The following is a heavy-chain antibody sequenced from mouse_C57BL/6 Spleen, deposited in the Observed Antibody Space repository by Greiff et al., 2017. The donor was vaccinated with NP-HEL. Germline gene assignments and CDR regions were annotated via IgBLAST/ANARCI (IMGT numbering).Heavy chain of an antibody. Sequence: QVQLQQPGAELVKPGASVKLSCKASGYTFTSYWMHWVKQRPGQGLEWIGMIHPNSGSTNYNEKFKSKATLTVDKASSTAYMQLSSLTSEDSAVYYCARGASGSSYGKWLYAMDYWGQGTSVTVSS. D-gene: IGHD1-1*01. J-gene: IGHJ4*01. V-gene: IGHV1-64*01. CDR3: ARGASGSSYGKWLYAMDY. CDR1: GYTFTSYW. CDR2: IHPNSGST.